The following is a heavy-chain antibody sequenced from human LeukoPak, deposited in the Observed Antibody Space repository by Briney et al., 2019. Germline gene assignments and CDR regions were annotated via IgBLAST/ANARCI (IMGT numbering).Heavy chain of an antibody. V-gene: IGHV4-34*01. CDR3: PRGRMAAANSGLLAFDL. Sequence: SETLSLTCAVYGGSFSGYYWSWIRQPPGKGLEWIGEINHSGSTNYNPSLKSRVTISVDTSKNQFSLKLSSVTAADTAVYYCPRGRMAAANSGLLAFDLWGRGTLVTVSS. J-gene: IGHJ2*01. D-gene: IGHD6-13*01. CDR1: GGSFSGYY. CDR2: INHSGST.